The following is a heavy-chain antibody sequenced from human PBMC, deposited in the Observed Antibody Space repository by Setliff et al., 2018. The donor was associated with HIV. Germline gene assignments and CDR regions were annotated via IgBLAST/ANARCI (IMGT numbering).Heavy chain of an antibody. CDR3: ASGLFYDY. CDR2: IYTSGST. J-gene: IGHJ4*02. CDR1: GGSIRSEGYS. Sequence: TLSLSCPVSGGSIRSEGYSWSWIRQPAGKGREWIGHIYTSGSTNYNPSLKSRVTISADTSKNQFSLKLSSVTAADTAVYYCASGLFYDYWGQGALVTVSS. D-gene: IGHD2-21*01. V-gene: IGHV4-61*09.